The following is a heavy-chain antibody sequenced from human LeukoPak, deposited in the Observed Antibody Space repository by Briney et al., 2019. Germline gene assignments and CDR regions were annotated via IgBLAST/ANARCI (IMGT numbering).Heavy chain of an antibody. CDR2: IHYSGTA. Sequence: PSETLSLTCTVSGGSISSYYWSWIRQPPGKGLEWIGYIHYSGTANYNPSLKSRVTISVDTSKNQFSLKLSSVTAADTAVYYCARNAGASDISGNYKGGIYWAQGTLVPSPQ. J-gene: IGHJ4*02. V-gene: IGHV4-59*08. D-gene: IGHD3-22*01. CDR3: ARNAGASDISGNYKGGIY. CDR1: GGSISSYY.